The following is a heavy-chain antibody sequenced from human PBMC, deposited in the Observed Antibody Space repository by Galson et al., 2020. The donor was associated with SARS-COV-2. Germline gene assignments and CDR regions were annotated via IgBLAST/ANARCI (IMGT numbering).Heavy chain of an antibody. D-gene: IGHD5-18*01. CDR3: ASSPPGYSYGSSRHFDY. V-gene: IGHV3-30*04. CDR2: ISYDGSNK. J-gene: IGHJ4*02. Sequence: GGSLRLSCAASGFTFSSYAMHWVRQAPGKGLEWVAVISYDGSNKYYADSVKGRFTISRDNSKNTLYLQMNSLRAEDTAVYYCASSPPGYSYGSSRHFDYWGQGTLVTVSS. CDR1: GFTFSSYA.